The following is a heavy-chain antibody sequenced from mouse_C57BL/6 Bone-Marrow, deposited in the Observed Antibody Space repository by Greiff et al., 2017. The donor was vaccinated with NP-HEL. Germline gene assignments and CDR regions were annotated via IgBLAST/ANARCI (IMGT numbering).Heavy chain of an antibody. J-gene: IGHJ3*01. V-gene: IGHV3-6*01. CDR1: GYSITSGYY. CDR2: ISYDGSN. D-gene: IGHD1-1*01. Sequence: DVKLVESGPGLVKPSQSLSLTCSVTGYSITSGYYWNWIRQFPGNKLEWMGYISYDGSNNYNPSLKNRISITRDTSKNQFFLKLNSVTTEDTATYYCAREGIITTVVAEAYWGQGTLVTVSA. CDR3: AREGIITTVVAEAY.